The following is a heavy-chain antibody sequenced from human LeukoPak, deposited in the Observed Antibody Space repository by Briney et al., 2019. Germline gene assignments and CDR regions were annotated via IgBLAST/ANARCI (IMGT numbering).Heavy chain of an antibody. V-gene: IGHV1-69*05. CDR1: GGTFSSYA. CDR3: ARCSPQWSIRTTFDY. Sequence: SVKVSCKASGGTFSSYAISWVRQAPGQGLEWMGGIIPIFGTANYAQKFQGRVTITTDESTSTAYMELSSLRSEDTAVYYCARCSPQWSIRTTFDYWGQGTLVTVSS. J-gene: IGHJ4*02. D-gene: IGHD2-15*01. CDR2: IIPIFGTA.